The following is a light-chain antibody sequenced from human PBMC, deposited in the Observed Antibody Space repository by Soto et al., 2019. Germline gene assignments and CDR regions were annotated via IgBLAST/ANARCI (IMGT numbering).Light chain of an antibody. V-gene: IGKV1-39*01. J-gene: IGKJ2*01. CDR2: AAS. CDR1: QSISTY. Sequence: DIQMTQSPSSPSASVGDRVIITCRASQSISTYLNWYQQKPGKAPKLLISAASSLQSGVPSRFSGSGSGTDFTLTISSLQPEDFATYYCQQSFSTPYTFGQGTKLEIK. CDR3: QQSFSTPYT.